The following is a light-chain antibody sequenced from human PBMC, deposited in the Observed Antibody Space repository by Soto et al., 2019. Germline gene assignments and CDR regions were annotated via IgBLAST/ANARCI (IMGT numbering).Light chain of an antibody. Sequence: AIRMTQSPSSLSASTGDRVTITCRASQGISSYLAWYQQKPGQAPKLLIYAASTLQSGVPSRFSGSGSGTDFTLTLSCLQSEDFATYYCQKYYSYTFGQGTRLEIK. J-gene: IGKJ5*01. V-gene: IGKV1-8*01. CDR2: AAS. CDR3: QKYYSYT. CDR1: QGISSY.